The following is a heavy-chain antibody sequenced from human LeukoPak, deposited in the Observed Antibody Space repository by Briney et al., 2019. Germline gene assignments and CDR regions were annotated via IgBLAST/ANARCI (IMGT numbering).Heavy chain of an antibody. CDR3: ARGRRNIVVVVAALYYFDY. D-gene: IGHD2-15*01. CDR1: VGSFSGYY. V-gene: IGHV4-34*01. Sequence: SETLSLTCAVYVGSFSGYYWSWIRQPPGKGLEWIGEINHGGSTNTNPSLKSRVTISVDTSKNQFSLKLSSVTAADTAVYYCARGRRNIVVVVAALYYFDYWGQGTLVTVSS. J-gene: IGHJ4*02. CDR2: INHGGST.